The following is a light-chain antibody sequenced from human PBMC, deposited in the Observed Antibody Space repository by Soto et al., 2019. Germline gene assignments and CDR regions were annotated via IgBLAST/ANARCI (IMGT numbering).Light chain of an antibody. J-gene: IGLJ1*01. CDR1: SSDVGGYDY. CDR2: EVT. Sequence: LTQPPSASGSPGQSVTISCTGTSSDVGGYDYVSWYQQHTGKAPKLMIYEVTKRPSGVPDRFSGSKSGNTASLTVSGLQAEDEADYYCSSYAGSNNFVFGTGTKV. V-gene: IGLV2-8*01. CDR3: SSYAGSNNFV.